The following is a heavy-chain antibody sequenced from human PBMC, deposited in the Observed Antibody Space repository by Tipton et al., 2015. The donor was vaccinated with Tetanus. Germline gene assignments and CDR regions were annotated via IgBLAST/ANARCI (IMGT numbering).Heavy chain of an antibody. D-gene: IGHD3-10*01. CDR2: INHSGST. J-gene: IGHJ4*02. V-gene: IGHV4-34*01. CDR1: GFTFNSYP. Sequence: LRLSCTASGFTFNSYPMNWVRQAPGKGLEWIGKINHSGSTNYNPSLKSRLIISVDTYKNHFPWMLSSVTAADTAVYYCASSLWFGELSYYFDYWGQGTLVTVSS. CDR3: ASSLWFGELSYYFDY.